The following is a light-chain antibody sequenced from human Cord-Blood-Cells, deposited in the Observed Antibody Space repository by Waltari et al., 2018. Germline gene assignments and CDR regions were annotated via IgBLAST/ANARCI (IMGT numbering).Light chain of an antibody. Sequence: DIQMTQSPSSLSASVGDRVTITCRASQSISSYLNWYQHKPGKAPKLLIYAASSLQSGVPSRFSGSGSGTEFTLIISSLQPADFATYYCQQSYSTPLTFGGGTKVEIK. J-gene: IGKJ4*01. CDR2: AAS. CDR1: QSISSY. V-gene: IGKV1-39*01. CDR3: QQSYSTPLT.